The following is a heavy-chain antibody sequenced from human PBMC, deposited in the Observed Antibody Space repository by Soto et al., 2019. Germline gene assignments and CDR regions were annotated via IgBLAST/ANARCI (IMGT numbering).Heavy chain of an antibody. CDR3: ARDRYSSGWYDLDY. CDR1: GFTFSSYG. J-gene: IGHJ4*02. CDR2: IWYDGSDK. Sequence: QVQLVESGGGVVQPGRSLRLSCAASGFTFSSYGMHWVRQAPGKGLEWVAVIWYDGSDKYYADSVKGRFTISRDNSKNPLYLQMNILRAEDTAVYYCARDRYSSGWYDLDYWGQGTLVTVSS. V-gene: IGHV3-33*01. D-gene: IGHD6-19*01.